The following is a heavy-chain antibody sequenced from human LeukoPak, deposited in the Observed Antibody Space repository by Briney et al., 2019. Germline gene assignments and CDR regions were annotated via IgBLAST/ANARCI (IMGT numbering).Heavy chain of an antibody. CDR2: ISSSSRYI. CDR3: ARGIRLRRGEDYFDY. CDR1: GFTFSSYS. V-gene: IGHV3-21*01. D-gene: IGHD5-12*01. Sequence: PGGSLRLFCAASGFTFSSYSMNWVRQAPGKGLEWVSSISSSSRYIYYADSVKGRFTISRDNAKNSLYLQMNSLRAEDTAVYYCARGIRLRRGEDYFDYWGQGTLVTVSS. J-gene: IGHJ4*02.